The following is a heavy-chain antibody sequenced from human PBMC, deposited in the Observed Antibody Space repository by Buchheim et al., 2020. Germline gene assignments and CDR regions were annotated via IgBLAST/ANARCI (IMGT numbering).Heavy chain of an antibody. V-gene: IGHV3-7*01. CDR2: INQDGSEK. Sequence: EEELADSGGGLVQPGGSLRLSCAGSGFTFSTYWIFWVRQAPGKGLEWVANINQDGSEKNYVDSVKGRFTISRDNAKSPLYLQMNGLRAEDTAVYYCSRGTGDVWGKGTT. J-gene: IGHJ6*03. D-gene: IGHD2-8*02. CDR1: GFTFSTYW. CDR3: SRGTGDV.